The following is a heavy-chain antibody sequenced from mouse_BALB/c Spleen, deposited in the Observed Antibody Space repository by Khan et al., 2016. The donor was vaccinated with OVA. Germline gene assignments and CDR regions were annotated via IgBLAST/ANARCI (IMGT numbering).Heavy chain of an antibody. Sequence: EVQLVESGPSLVKISQTLSLTCSVTGDSITSGYWNWIRKFPGNKLEYMGYINYSGSTYYNPSLKSRISITRDTSKNQYFLQLNSVTTEDTATYSCARYNGFYYFDYWGQGTTLTVSS. J-gene: IGHJ2*01. CDR3: ARYNGFYYFDY. CDR1: GDSITSGY. V-gene: IGHV3-8*02. D-gene: IGHD1-2*01. CDR2: INYSGST.